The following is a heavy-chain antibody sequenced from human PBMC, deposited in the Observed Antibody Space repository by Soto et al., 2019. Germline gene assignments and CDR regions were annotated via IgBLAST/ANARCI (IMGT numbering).Heavy chain of an antibody. D-gene: IGHD1-7*01. CDR3: AKDRVGGTFYTPLGF. Sequence: GGSLRLSCQASGFNFDNYGMHWVRQAPGKGLEWVAVITYDGSFQYYADSVKGRFTISRDNSRNTLFLHLNTLKPEDTAVYHCAKDRVGGTFYTPLGFWGQGTLVTVSS. CDR1: GFNFDNYG. CDR2: ITYDGSFQ. J-gene: IGHJ4*02. V-gene: IGHV3-30*18.